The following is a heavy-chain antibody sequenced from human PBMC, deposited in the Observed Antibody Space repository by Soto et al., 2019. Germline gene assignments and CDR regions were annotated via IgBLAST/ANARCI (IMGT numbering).Heavy chain of an antibody. CDR3: ARAPTYYYDSSGSLYYYGMDV. CDR2: ISSSSSTI. J-gene: IGHJ6*02. D-gene: IGHD3-22*01. CDR1: GFTFSSYS. V-gene: IGHV3-48*02. Sequence: EVQLVESGGGLVQPGGSLRLSCAASGFTFSSYSMNWVRQAPGKGLEWVSYISSSSSTIYYADSVKGRFTISRDNAKNPLYLQMNSLRDEDTAVYYCARAPTYYYDSSGSLYYYGMDVWGQGTTVTVSS.